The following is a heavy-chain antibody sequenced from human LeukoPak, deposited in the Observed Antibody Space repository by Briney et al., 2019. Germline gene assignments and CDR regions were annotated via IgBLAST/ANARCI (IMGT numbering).Heavy chain of an antibody. V-gene: IGHV1-69*01. CDR2: IIPMFGTA. J-gene: IGHJ6*03. CDR3: ARDLLADIYTKDSYFYIAV. CDR1: GGTFRNYV. Sequence: SVKVSCKASGGTFRNYVINWVRQAPGQGLEWMGGIIPMFGTANYTRRFQGRITIIADESTGTTYMELSSLKSEDTAVYYCARDLLADIYTKDSYFYIAVWGKGTTVTVSS. D-gene: IGHD3-3*02.